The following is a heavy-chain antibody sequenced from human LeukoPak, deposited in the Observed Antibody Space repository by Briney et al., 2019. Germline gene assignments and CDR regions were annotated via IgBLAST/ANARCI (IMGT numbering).Heavy chain of an antibody. CDR2: ISGSTGST. Sequence: PGGSLRLSCAASGFTFSIYAMSWVRQAPGKGLEWVSSISGSTGSTYYADSVKGRFTISRDNSKNTLYLQMNSLRAEDTAVYYRAKDIVATINSCEYWGQGTLVTVSS. CDR1: GFTFSIYA. D-gene: IGHD5-12*01. J-gene: IGHJ4*02. CDR3: AKDIVATINSCEY. V-gene: IGHV3-23*01.